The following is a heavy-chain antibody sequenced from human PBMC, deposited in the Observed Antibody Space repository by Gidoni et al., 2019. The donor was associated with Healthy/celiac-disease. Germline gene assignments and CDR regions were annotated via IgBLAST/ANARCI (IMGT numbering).Heavy chain of an antibody. CDR3: ARGRDDFWSGYYPFDY. J-gene: IGHJ4*02. Sequence: QVQLQESGPGLVKPSETLPLTCTVSGGSVSSGSYYWSWIRQPPGKGLEWIGYIYYSGSTNYNPSLKSRVTISVDTSKNQFSLKLSSVTAADTAVYYCARGRDDFWSGYYPFDYWGQGTLVTVSS. CDR1: GGSVSSGSYY. D-gene: IGHD3-3*01. V-gene: IGHV4-61*01. CDR2: IYYSGST.